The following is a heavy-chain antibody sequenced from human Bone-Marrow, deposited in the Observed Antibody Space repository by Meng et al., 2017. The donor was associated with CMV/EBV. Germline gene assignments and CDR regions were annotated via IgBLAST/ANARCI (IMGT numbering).Heavy chain of an antibody. V-gene: IGHV3-23*03. Sequence: GESLKISCAASGFTFDNSAMSWVRQAPGKGLEWVSVIYTGGRRTEYADSVKGRFTISRDDSENTLYLQMNNLRAEDTALYYCAKYEGMAWLSWWGQGPRVTGCS. CDR2: IYTGGRRT. D-gene: IGHD3-3*01. CDR3: AKYEGMAWLSW. J-gene: IGHJ6*01. CDR1: GFTFDNSA.